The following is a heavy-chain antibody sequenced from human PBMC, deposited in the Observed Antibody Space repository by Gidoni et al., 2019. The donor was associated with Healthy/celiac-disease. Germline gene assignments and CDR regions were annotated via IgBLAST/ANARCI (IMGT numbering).Heavy chain of an antibody. CDR1: GFTFSNAW. CDR2: IKSKADGGTT. Sequence: EVQLVESGGCLVQPGGSLRLSCAASGFTFSNAWMNWVRPAPGKGLGWVGRIKSKADGGTTDYAAPVKGRFTISRDDSKNTLYLQMNSLKTEDTAVYYCTTGEGGSGSGWYSDYWGQGTLVTVSS. CDR3: TTGEGGSGSGWYSDY. J-gene: IGHJ4*02. V-gene: IGHV3-15*07. D-gene: IGHD6-19*01.